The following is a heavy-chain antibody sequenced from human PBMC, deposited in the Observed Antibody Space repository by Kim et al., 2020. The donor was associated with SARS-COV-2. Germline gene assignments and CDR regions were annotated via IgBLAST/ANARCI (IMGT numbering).Heavy chain of an antibody. V-gene: IGHV3-15*01. CDR1: GFTFSNAW. CDR2: IKSKADGGTT. CDR3: TTVSAKFAFKSRLGWYCGLWGCYSLASGELDVGV. Sequence: GGSLRLSCAASGFTFSNAWMSWVRQAPGKGLEWVGRIKSKADGGTTEYAAPVKGRFTISRDDSKNTLYLQMNSLKTEDTAVYYCTTVSAKFAFKSRLGWYCGLWGCYSLASGELDVGVWGRGTTLPVSS. J-gene: IGHJ6*03. D-gene: IGHD2-21*01.